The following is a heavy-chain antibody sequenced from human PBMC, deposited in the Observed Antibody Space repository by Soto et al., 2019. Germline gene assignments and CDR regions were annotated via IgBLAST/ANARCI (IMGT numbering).Heavy chain of an antibody. Sequence: PSETLSLTCSVSGYSVSGSDYYWAWIRQPPGKGLEWIGSMFYSGLTYYNPSLKSRVTLSVDTSKNQVSVSLNSVTAADTAVYYCAPLTVSLSGPYGIHVWGQGTTVTVSS. V-gene: IGHV4-39*01. J-gene: IGHJ6*02. CDR2: MFYSGLT. D-gene: IGHD3-3*01. CDR3: APLTVSLSGPYGIHV. CDR1: GYSVSGSDYY.